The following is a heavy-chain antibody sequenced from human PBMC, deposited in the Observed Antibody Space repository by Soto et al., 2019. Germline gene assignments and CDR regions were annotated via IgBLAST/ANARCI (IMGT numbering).Heavy chain of an antibody. CDR2: IYHSGST. J-gene: IGHJ6*02. CDR3: ARVPATVTTEEYGMDV. CDR1: GGSISSSNW. D-gene: IGHD4-17*01. Sequence: PSETLSLTCGVSGGSISSSNWWSWVRQPPWKGLEWIGEIYHSGSTNYNPSLKSRVTISVDKSKNQFSLKLSSVTAADTAVYYCARVPATVTTEEYGMDVWGQGTTVTVSS. V-gene: IGHV4-4*02.